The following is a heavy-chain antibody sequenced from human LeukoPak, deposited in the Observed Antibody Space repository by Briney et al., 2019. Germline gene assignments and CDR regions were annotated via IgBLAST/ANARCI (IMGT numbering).Heavy chain of an antibody. D-gene: IGHD2-2*01. J-gene: IGHJ4*02. CDR3: ATSGTSWTQMFLY. Sequence: GGSLRLSCAASGFTFSSYSMNWVRQAPGKGLEWVSSISSSSSYIYYADSVKGRFTISRDNAKNSLYLQMNSLKTEDTAMYYCATSGTSWTQMFLYWGQGTLVTVSS. CDR1: GFTFSSYS. CDR2: ISSSSSYI. V-gene: IGHV3-21*04.